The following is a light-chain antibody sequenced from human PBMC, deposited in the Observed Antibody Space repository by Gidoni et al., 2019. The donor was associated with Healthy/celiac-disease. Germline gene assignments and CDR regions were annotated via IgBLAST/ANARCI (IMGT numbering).Light chain of an antibody. CDR1: SSDVGSYNL. Sequence: QSALTQPASVSGSPGQSITISCTGTSSDVGSYNLVSWYQQHPGKAPKLMIYEVSKRHSEVSNRFSGSKSGNTASLTISGLQADDEADYYCCSYAGSSTYVFGTGTKVTVL. CDR2: EVS. J-gene: IGLJ1*01. CDR3: CSYAGSSTYV. V-gene: IGLV2-23*02.